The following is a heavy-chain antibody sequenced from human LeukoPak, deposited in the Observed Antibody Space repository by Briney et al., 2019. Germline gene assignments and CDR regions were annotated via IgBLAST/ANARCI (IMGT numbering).Heavy chain of an antibody. CDR1: GGSISSGSYY. D-gene: IGHD3-10*01. Sequence: PSQTLSLTCTVSGGSISSGSYYWSWIRQPAGKGLEWIGRIYTSGSTNYNPSLKRRVTISVDTSKNQFSLKLSSVTAADTAVYYCARGPISMVRGVMVPSWFDPWGQGTLVTVSS. CDR2: IYTSGST. CDR3: ARGPISMVRGVMVPSWFDP. J-gene: IGHJ5*02. V-gene: IGHV4-61*02.